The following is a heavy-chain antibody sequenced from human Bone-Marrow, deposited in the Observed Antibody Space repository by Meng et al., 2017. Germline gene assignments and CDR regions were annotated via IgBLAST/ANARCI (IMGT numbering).Heavy chain of an antibody. J-gene: IGHJ4*02. V-gene: IGHV4-34*01. CDR3: ARGVASPIFSTVVTPAFDY. CDR2: INHSGST. Sequence: VKLNKWGDGLLKSSATLSPTCAGYGGSFSGYYWSWIRQPPGKGLEWIGEINHSGSTNYNPSLKSRVTISVDTSKNQFSLKLSSVTAADTAVYYCARGVASPIFSTVVTPAFDYWGQGTLVTVSS. D-gene: IGHD4-23*01. CDR1: GGSFSGYY.